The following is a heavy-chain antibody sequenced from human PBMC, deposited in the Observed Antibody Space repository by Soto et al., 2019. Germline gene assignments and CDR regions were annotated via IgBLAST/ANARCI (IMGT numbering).Heavy chain of an antibody. V-gene: IGHV3-30-3*01. CDR3: ARVSLRAYYYYGMDV. Sequence: PGGSLRLSCAASGFTFSSYAMHWVRQAPGKGLEWVAVISYDGSNKYYADSVKGRFTISRDNSKNTLYLQMNSLRAEDTAVYYCARVSLRAYYYYGMDVWGQGTTVTVS. J-gene: IGHJ6*02. CDR2: ISYDGSNK. CDR1: GFTFSSYA.